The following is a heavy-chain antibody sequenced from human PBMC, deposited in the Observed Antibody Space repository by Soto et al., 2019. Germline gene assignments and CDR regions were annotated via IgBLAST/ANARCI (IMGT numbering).Heavy chain of an antibody. CDR1: GFTFSSYG. Sequence: QVQLVESGGGVVQPGRSLRLSCAASGFTFSSYGMHWVRQAPGKVLEWVAVIWYDGSNKYYADSVKGRFTISRDNSKTTLYLQINSMTAEDTAVYYCASDGPPGATAGMDVWGQGTTVTVSS. V-gene: IGHV3-33*01. J-gene: IGHJ6*02. D-gene: IGHD1-26*01. CDR2: IWYDGSNK. CDR3: ASDGPPGATAGMDV.